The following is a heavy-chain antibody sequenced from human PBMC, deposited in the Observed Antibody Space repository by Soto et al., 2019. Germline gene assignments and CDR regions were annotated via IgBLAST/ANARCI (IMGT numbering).Heavy chain of an antibody. CDR2: IIPIFGTA. V-gene: IGHV1-69*13. CDR1: GGTFSSYA. CDR3: AREGCSGGSCYRLDY. J-gene: IGHJ4*02. D-gene: IGHD2-15*01. Sequence: SVKVSCKASGGTFSSYAISWVRQAPGQGLEWMGGIIPIFGTANYAQKFQGRVKITADESTSTTYKKLSSLRSDDTDVYYCAREGCSGGSCYRLDYWGQGTLVTVSS.